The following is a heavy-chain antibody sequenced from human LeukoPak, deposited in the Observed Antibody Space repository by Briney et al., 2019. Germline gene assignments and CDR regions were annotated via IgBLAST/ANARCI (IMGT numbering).Heavy chain of an antibody. Sequence: GGSLRLSCAASGFTFTTYAMSWVRQAPGKGLEWVSAISGSGGSTYYADSVKGRFTISRDNSKNTLCLQMNSLRAEDTAVYYCAKGYPYCSSTSCYRGDYYYGMDVWGQGTTVTVSS. D-gene: IGHD2-2*02. CDR2: ISGSGGST. CDR3: AKGYPYCSSTSCYRGDYYYGMDV. CDR1: GFTFTTYA. V-gene: IGHV3-23*01. J-gene: IGHJ6*02.